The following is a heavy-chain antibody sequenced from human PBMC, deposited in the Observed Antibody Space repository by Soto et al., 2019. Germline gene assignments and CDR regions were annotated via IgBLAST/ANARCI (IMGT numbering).Heavy chain of an antibody. CDR1: GFPFSNYG. V-gene: IGHV3-33*01. CDR3: ARDYSRYYGMDV. J-gene: IGHJ6*02. Sequence: GGSLRLSCAAAGFPFSNYGMHWVRQAPGKGLESVAVIWYDGTNKYYADSVKGRFTISRDNSKNTMYLQVNSLRAEDTAVYYCARDYSRYYGMDVWGQGTTVTVSS. D-gene: IGHD2-15*01. CDR2: IWYDGTNK.